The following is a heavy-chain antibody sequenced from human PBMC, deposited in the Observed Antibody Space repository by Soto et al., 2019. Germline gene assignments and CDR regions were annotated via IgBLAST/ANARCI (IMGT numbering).Heavy chain of an antibody. CDR2: ISYDGSNK. CDR1: GFTFSSYA. J-gene: IGHJ6*02. D-gene: IGHD2-21*02. V-gene: IGHV3-30-3*01. CDR3: ARAFLLYCGGDCYSNSGGELYGMDV. Sequence: QVQLVESGGGVVQPGRSLRLSCAASGFTFSSYAMHWVRQAPGKGLEWVAVISYDGSNKYYADSVKGRFTISRDNSKNTLYLQMNSLRAEDTAVYYCARAFLLYCGGDCYSNSGGELYGMDVWGQGTTVTVSS.